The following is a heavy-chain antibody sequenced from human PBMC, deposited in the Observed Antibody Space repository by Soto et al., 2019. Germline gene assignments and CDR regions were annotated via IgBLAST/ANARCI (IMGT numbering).Heavy chain of an antibody. D-gene: IGHD1-26*01. Sequence: QVQLVESGGGVVQPERSLRLSCAASGFTVIHYGVHWVRQAPGKGLEWVSVIWSNGINKDYVDSVKGRFTVSRDTSKNTVYLQMNDLSADDTAVYYCARAMGHLERDWFDPWGQGTLVTVSS. J-gene: IGHJ5*02. V-gene: IGHV3-33*01. CDR3: ARAMGHLERDWFDP. CDR2: IWSNGINK. CDR1: GFTVIHYG.